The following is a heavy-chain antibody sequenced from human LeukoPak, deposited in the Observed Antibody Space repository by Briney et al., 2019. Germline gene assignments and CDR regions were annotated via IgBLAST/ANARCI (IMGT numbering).Heavy chain of an antibody. CDR2: IIPILGIA. CDR3: ARDSSVAARLD. Sequence: GSSVKVSCKASGGTFSSYAISWVRQAPGQGLEWMGRIIPILGIANHAQKFQGRVTITADKSTSTAYMELSSLRSEDTAVYYCARDSSVAARLDWGQGTLVTVSS. CDR1: GGTFSSYA. D-gene: IGHD6-6*01. V-gene: IGHV1-69*04. J-gene: IGHJ4*02.